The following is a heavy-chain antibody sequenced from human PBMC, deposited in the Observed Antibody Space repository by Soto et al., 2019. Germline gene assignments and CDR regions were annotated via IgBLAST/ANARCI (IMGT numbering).Heavy chain of an antibody. J-gene: IGHJ3*02. D-gene: IGHD1-26*01. CDR3: AKVSSSGSYDGFDI. Sequence: GGSLRLSCEASGFTFSSYALSWVRQAPGTGLEWVSTISGSGGSTYYADSVKGRFTISRDNSKNTLDLQMNSLRAEDTAVYYCAKVSSSGSYDGFDIWGQGTMVTVSS. CDR2: ISGSGGST. V-gene: IGHV3-23*01. CDR1: GFTFSSYA.